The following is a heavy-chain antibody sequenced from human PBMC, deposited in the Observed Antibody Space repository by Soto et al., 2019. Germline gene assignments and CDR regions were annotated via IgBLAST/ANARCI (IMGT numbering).Heavy chain of an antibody. V-gene: IGHV3-21*01. J-gene: IGHJ6*02. CDR1: GFTFSSCT. Sequence: EVHLVESGGGLVKPGGSLRLSCAVSGFTFSSCTMNWVRQAPGKGLEWVSSISPSTSHIYYADSVKGRFTISRDNAKNSLFLKMNSLRAEDTAVYYCSGCSGGACHPNYGMDVWGQGTTVTVSS. CDR2: ISPSTSHI. D-gene: IGHD2-15*01. CDR3: SGCSGGACHPNYGMDV.